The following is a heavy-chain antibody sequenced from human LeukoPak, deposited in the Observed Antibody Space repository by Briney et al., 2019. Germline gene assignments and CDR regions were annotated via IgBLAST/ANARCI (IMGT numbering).Heavy chain of an antibody. CDR2: TYHRGST. Sequence: PSETLSLTCAVSGYSISSGYYWGWIRQPPGKGLEWIGSTYHRGSTYYNPSLKSRVTISVDTSKNQFSLKLSSVTAADTAVYYCASARYDIMTGYWVDPWGPGTLVTVSS. CDR1: GYSISSGYY. V-gene: IGHV4-38-2*01. J-gene: IGHJ5*02. CDR3: ASARYDIMTGYWVDP. D-gene: IGHD3-9*01.